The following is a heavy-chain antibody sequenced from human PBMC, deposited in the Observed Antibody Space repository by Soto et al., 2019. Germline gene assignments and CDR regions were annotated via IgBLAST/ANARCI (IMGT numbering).Heavy chain of an antibody. CDR3: ARDVGDLAVPGFDP. Sequence: GGSLRLSCAASGFTFSSYGMHWVRQAPGKGLEWVAVLWYDGSNKYYADSVKGRFTISRDNSKNTLYLQMNSLRAEDTAVYYCARDVGDLAVPGFDPWGQGTLVTVSS. J-gene: IGHJ5*02. CDR2: LWYDGSNK. CDR1: GFTFSSYG. D-gene: IGHD2-15*01. V-gene: IGHV3-33*01.